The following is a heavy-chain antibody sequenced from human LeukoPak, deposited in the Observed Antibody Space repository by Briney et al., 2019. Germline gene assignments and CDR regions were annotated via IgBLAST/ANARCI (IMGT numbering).Heavy chain of an antibody. CDR1: GGSISSGDYY. J-gene: IGHJ4*02. D-gene: IGHD3-22*01. CDR2: IYYSGST. Sequence: PSETLSLTCTVSGGSISSGDYYWSWIRQHPGKGLEWIGYIYYSGSTYYNPSLKSRVTISVDTSKNQFSLKLSSVTAADTAVYYCARQYYYDSSGHSDYFDYWGQGTLVTVSS. CDR3: ARQYYYDSSGHSDYFDY. V-gene: IGHV4-31*03.